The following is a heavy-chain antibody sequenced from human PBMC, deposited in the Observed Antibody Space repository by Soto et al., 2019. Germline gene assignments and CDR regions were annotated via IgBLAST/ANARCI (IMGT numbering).Heavy chain of an antibody. V-gene: IGHV4-59*01. D-gene: IGHD6-19*01. J-gene: IGHJ4*02. CDR1: GGSIGSYY. CDR2: IYYSGST. CDR3: AAGRRRGWYEGIDY. Sequence: PSETLSLTCTVSGGSIGSYYWSWIRQPPGKGLEWIGYIYYSGSTNYNPSLKSRVTISVDTSKNQFSLKLSSVTAADTAVYYWAAGRRRGWYEGIDYRGQGTLVPVSS.